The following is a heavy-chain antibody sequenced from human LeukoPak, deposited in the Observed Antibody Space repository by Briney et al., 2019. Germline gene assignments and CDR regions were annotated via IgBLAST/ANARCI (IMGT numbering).Heavy chain of an antibody. J-gene: IGHJ3*02. CDR2: ISSSSIYI. Sequence: PGGSLRLSCAASGFTFSSYSMNWVRQAPGKGLEWVSSISSSSIYIYYADSVKGRFTISRDNAKNSLYLQMNSLRAEDTAMYYCARDIEAAAGTFDIWGQGTMVTVSS. CDR1: GFTFSSYS. D-gene: IGHD6-13*01. CDR3: ARDIEAAAGTFDI. V-gene: IGHV3-21*01.